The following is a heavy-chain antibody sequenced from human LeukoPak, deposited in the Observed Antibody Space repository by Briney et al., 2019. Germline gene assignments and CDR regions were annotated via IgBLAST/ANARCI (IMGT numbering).Heavy chain of an antibody. J-gene: IGHJ6*02. CDR2: IKSKTDGGTT. D-gene: IGHD6-13*01. V-gene: IGHV3-15*01. CDR3: TTGGQQTPYYYGMDV. Sequence: GGSLRLSCAASGFTFSNAWMSWVRQAPGKGLEWVGRIKSKTDGGTTDYAAPVKGGFTISRDDSKNTLYLQMNSLKTEDTAVYYCTTGGQQTPYYYGMDVWGQGTTVTVSS. CDR1: GFTFSNAW.